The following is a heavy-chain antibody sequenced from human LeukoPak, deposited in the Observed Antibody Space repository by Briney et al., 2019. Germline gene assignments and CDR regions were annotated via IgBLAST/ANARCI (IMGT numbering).Heavy chain of an antibody. V-gene: IGHV3-23*01. D-gene: IGHD2-15*01. CDR1: GFTFSSYA. J-gene: IGHJ4*02. CDR3: AKAGAVVVVAAKFFDY. CDR2: ISGSGGST. Sequence: GGSLRLSCAASGFTFSSYAMSWVRQAPGKGLEWVSGISGSGGSTYYADSVKGRFTISRDNSKNTLYLQMNSLRAEDTAVYYCAKAGAVVVVAAKFFDYWGQGTLVTVSS.